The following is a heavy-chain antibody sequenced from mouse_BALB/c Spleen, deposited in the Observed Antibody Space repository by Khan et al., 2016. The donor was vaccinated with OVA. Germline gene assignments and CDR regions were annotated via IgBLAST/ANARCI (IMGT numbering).Heavy chain of an antibody. V-gene: IGHV1-77*01. Sequence: QVQLQQSGPELVKPGASVKMSCKASGYIFTDYVMNWVKQRTGQGLEWVGQIYPGRGGIYYNEKFKDKATLTADRSSSTDYMQLNSLTSEDSAVSFCARVGLDVFAYWRHGSLVTVSA. CDR2: IYPGRGGI. J-gene: IGHJ3*01. CDR3: ARVGLDVFAY. D-gene: IGHD2-14*01. CDR1: GYIFTDYV.